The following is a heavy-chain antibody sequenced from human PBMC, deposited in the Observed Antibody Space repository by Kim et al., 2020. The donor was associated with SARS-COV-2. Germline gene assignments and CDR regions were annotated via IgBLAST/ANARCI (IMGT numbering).Heavy chain of an antibody. Sequence: ASVKVSCKASGYTFTSYYMHWVRQAPGQGLEWMGIINPSGGSTSYAQKFQGRVTMTRDTSTSTVYMELSSLRSEDTAVYYCAGDSYIMGYYYYGMDVWGQGTTVTVSS. CDR2: INPSGGST. CDR3: AGDSYIMGYYYYGMDV. CDR1: GYTFTSYY. V-gene: IGHV1-46*01. D-gene: IGHD5-18*01. J-gene: IGHJ6*02.